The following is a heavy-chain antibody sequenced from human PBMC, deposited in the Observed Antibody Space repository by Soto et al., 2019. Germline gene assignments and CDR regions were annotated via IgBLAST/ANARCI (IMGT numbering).Heavy chain of an antibody. D-gene: IGHD6-13*01. J-gene: IGHJ4*02. CDR2: IYYSGST. CDR1: GGSISSSSYY. Sequence: PSETPSLTCAVSGGSISSSSYYWGWIRQPPGKGLEWIGSIYYSGSTYYNPSLKSRVTISVDTSKNQFSLKLSSVTAADTAVYYCARGRRYSSSWYSDYWGQGTLVTVSS. V-gene: IGHV4-39*01. CDR3: ARGRRYSSSWYSDY.